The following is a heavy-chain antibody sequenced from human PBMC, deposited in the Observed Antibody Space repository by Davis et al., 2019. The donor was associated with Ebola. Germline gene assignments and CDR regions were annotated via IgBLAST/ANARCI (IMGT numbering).Heavy chain of an antibody. CDR2: IKQDGSEK. Sequence: GESLKISCAASGFTFSSYWMSWVRQAPGKGLEWVANIKQDGSEKYYVDSVKGRFTISRDNAKNSLYLQMNSLRDEDTAVYYCVRDYYDSSGYWGSGYWGQGTLVTVSS. CDR3: VRDYYDSSGYWGSGY. V-gene: IGHV3-7*01. CDR1: GFTFSSYW. J-gene: IGHJ4*02. D-gene: IGHD3-22*01.